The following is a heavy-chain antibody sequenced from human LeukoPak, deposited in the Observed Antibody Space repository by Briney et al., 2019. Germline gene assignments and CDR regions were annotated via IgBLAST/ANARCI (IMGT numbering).Heavy chain of an antibody. V-gene: IGHV1-46*01. J-gene: IGHJ4*02. CDR1: GYTFTSYY. CDR3: ARDSGPNYFDY. Sequence: ASVKVSCKASGYTFTSYYMHWVRQAPGQGLEWMGIINPSGGSTSYAQKFQGRVTMTRDTSISTAYMELSRLRSDDTAVYYCARDSGPNYFDYWGQGTLVTVSS. CDR2: INPSGGST.